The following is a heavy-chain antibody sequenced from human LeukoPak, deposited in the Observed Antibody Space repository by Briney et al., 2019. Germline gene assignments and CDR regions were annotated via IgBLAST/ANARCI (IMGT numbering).Heavy chain of an antibody. CDR2: ISAYNGKT. V-gene: IGHV1-18*01. D-gene: IGHD4-23*01. Sequence: ASVKVSCKASGYKFNTYGISWVRQAPGQGLEWMGWISAYNGKTDYAQKFQGRVTMTTDTSTRTPYMELRSLRSDDTAVYYCARPDYGGNRGAFDIWGQGTMVTVSS. J-gene: IGHJ3*02. CDR1: GYKFNTYG. CDR3: ARPDYGGNRGAFDI.